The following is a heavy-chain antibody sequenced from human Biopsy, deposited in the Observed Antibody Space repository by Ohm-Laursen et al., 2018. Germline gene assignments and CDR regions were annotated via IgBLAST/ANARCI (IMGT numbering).Heavy chain of an antibody. CDR2: IVPLFETT. CDR3: AKAGQTSGEYVVPRHFDS. CDR1: GYNFDIYP. D-gene: IGHD2-15*01. J-gene: IGHJ4*02. Sequence: ASVKVSCKASGYNFDIYPLFWVRQAPGQGFEWMGGIVPLFETTDSAQKFQGRVTITADRSTTTAYIELSGLTSEDTAIYYGAKAGQTSGEYVVPRHFDSWGQGTRVTVSS. V-gene: IGHV1-69*06.